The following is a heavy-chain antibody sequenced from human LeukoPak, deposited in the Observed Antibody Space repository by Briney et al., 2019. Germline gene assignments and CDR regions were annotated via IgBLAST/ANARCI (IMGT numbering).Heavy chain of an antibody. CDR3: ATLDRGGFDY. Sequence: SETLSLTCTVSGGSISSSSYYWGWIRQPPGKGLEWIGSIYYSVSTYYNPSLKSRVTISVDTSKNQFSLKLSSVTAADTAVYYCATLDRGGFDYWGQGTLVTVSS. J-gene: IGHJ4*02. CDR1: GGSISSSSYY. D-gene: IGHD3-22*01. V-gene: IGHV4-39*01. CDR2: IYYSVST.